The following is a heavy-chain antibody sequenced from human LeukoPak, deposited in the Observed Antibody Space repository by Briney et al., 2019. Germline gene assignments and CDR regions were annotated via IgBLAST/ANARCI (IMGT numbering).Heavy chain of an antibody. V-gene: IGHV3-23*01. Sequence: GGSLRLSCVASGFSSHIYVMSWVRQAPGKGLEWVSSINDSGDNINYADSVKGRFSISRDNSKSTLYLQMNSLRPEDTAVYYCAKDRHGIVGATPFDHWGQGTLVIVSS. J-gene: IGHJ4*02. D-gene: IGHD1-26*01. CDR1: GFSSHIYV. CDR3: AKDRHGIVGATPFDH. CDR2: INDSGDNI.